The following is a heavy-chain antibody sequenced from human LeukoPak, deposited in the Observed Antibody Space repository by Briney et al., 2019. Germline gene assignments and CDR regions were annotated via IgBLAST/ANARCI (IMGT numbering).Heavy chain of an antibody. D-gene: IGHD5-18*01. J-gene: IGHJ5*02. CDR2: IYPGDSDT. V-gene: IGHV5-51*01. CDR3: ARHSPNVDTAMDWFDP. Sequence: ASVKVSCKASGYSFTSYWIGWVRQMPGKGLEWMGIIYPGDSDTRYSPSFQGQVTISADKSISTAYLQWSSLKASDTAMYYCARHSPNVDTAMDWFDPWGQGTLVTVSS. CDR1: GYSFTSYW.